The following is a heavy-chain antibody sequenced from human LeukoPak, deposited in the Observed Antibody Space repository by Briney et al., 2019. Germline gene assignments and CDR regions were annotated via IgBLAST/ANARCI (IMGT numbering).Heavy chain of an antibody. CDR1: GASLSRYY. CDR3: STDREVGRLAPAPTGDY. CDR2: IYASGSA. V-gene: IGHV4-4*07. D-gene: IGHD1-26*01. J-gene: IGHJ4*02. Sequence: SETLSLTCSVSGASLSRYYWSWIRQSPGKGLEWIGRIYASGSANYNPSLQSRVTMSIDTSKSQISLKFSAVTAADTAIYYCSTDREVGRLAPAPTGDYWGQGTLVTVSS.